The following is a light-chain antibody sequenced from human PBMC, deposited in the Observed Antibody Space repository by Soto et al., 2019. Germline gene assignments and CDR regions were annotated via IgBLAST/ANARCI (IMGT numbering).Light chain of an antibody. CDR1: QSVISSF. CDR3: HQYADSPQT. CDR2: AAS. Sequence: EVVLTQSPGTLSLSPGERATLSCRASQSVISSFLAWYQQKPGQAPRLLIHAASTGATGIPARFRGSGSGTDFTLTISSLEPEDSAVYFCHQYADSPQTFGQGTKVDIK. V-gene: IGKV3-20*01. J-gene: IGKJ2*01.